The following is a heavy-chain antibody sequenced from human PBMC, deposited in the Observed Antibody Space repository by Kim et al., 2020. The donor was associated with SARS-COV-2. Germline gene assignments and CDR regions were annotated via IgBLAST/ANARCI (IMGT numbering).Heavy chain of an antibody. CDR2: IYSDGST. J-gene: IGHJ3*02. D-gene: IGHD3-16*01. V-gene: IGHV3-53*01. CDR1: GLTVSTNY. Sequence: GGSLRLSCAASGLTVSTNYMSWVRQAPGKGPKWVSTIYSDGSTYSADSVRGRFTVSRDDSKNTLFLQMNSLRAEDTAVYYCAKLATTPVWAFDIWGQG. CDR3: AKLATTPVWAFDI.